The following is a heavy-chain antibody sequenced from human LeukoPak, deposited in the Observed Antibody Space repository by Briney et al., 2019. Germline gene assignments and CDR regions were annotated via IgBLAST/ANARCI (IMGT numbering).Heavy chain of an antibody. CDR1: GFTFSNSD. D-gene: IGHD4-17*01. V-gene: IGHV3-23*01. CDR3: AKARLTVTHNWFDP. Sequence: GGSLRLSCAASGFTFSNSDMNWVHQAPGKGLEWVSAISGSGGSTYYADSVKGRFTISRDNSKNTLYLQMNSLRAEDTAVYYCAKARLTVTHNWFDPWGQGTLVTVSS. J-gene: IGHJ5*02. CDR2: ISGSGGST.